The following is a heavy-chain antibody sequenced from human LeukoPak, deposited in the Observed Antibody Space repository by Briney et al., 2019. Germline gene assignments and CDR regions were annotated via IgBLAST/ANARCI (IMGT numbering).Heavy chain of an antibody. D-gene: IGHD3-10*01. CDR2: IHHSGST. J-gene: IGHJ4*02. CDR3: ARIWPDN. Sequence: PSETLSLTCAVYGGSFSGYYWSWIRQPPGKGLEWIGEIHHSGSTNYNPSPKGRVTISVDTSKNQFSLKLSSVTAADTAVYYCARIWPDNWGQGTLVIVSS. V-gene: IGHV4-34*01. CDR1: GGSFSGYY.